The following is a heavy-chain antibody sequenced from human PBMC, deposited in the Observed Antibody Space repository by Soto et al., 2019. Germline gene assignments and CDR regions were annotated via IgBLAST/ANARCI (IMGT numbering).Heavy chain of an antibody. CDR3: AREPIT. J-gene: IGHJ4*02. Sequence: HVQLQASGPGLVKPSQTLSLTCTVSAGSISSSGYYWSWILQHPGNVLEWIGYSYSSGSTNYNPCFQSRVPKPVDASQTPFSLKLSSVTAAETAMDYCAREPITWCQGTLVTVSS. CDR2: SYSSGST. CDR1: AGSISSSGYY. D-gene: IGHD1-20*01. V-gene: IGHV4-31*03.